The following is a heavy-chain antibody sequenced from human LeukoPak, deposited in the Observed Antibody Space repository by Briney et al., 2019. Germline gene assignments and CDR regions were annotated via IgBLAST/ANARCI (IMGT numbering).Heavy chain of an antibody. J-gene: IGHJ4*02. V-gene: IGHV4-34*01. Sequence: SETLSLTCAVYGGSFSGYYWSWIRQPPGKGLEWIGEINHSGSTNYNPSLKSRVTISVDTSKNQFSLKLSSVTAADTAVYYCAGGIYRPHSFGYWGQGTLVTVSS. CDR2: INHSGST. CDR1: GGSFSGYY. D-gene: IGHD3-16*01. CDR3: AGGIYRPHSFGY.